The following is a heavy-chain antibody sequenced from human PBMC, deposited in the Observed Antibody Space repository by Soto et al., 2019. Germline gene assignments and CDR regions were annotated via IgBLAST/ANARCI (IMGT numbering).Heavy chain of an antibody. J-gene: IGHJ4*02. CDR1: CGAIRCYY. CDR2: IYYSGST. D-gene: IGHD3-10*01. V-gene: IGHV4-59*01. Sequence: ARFLTVTVSCGAIRCYYWGLGPQPPGKGLEWIGYIYYSGSTNYNPSLKSRVTISVDTSKNQFSLKLSSVTAADTAVYYCARAVGRGDYFDYWGQGPLVTVSP. CDR3: ARAVGRGDYFDY.